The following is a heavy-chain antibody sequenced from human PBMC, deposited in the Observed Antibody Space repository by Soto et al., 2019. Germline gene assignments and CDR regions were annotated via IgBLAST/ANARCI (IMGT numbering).Heavy chain of an antibody. CDR3: AKGLTGAPYYGMDV. Sequence: EVQLLESGGGLVQPGGSLRLSCAASGFTFSSYAMSWVRQAPGKGLEWVSAITGSGGRTYYADSVKGRFTISRDNSKKTLYLQMNSLRAEDTAVYYCAKGLTGAPYYGMDVWGQGTTVTVSS. CDR1: GFTFSSYA. V-gene: IGHV3-23*01. CDR2: ITGSGGRT. J-gene: IGHJ6*02. D-gene: IGHD7-27*01.